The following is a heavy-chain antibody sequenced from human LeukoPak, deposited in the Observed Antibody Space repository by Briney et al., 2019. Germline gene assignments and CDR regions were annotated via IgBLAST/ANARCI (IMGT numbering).Heavy chain of an antibody. V-gene: IGHV4-30-2*01. Sequence: SETLSLTCTVSGGSVSSGSYYWSWIRQPPGKGLEWIGYIYHSGSTYYNPSLKSRVTISVDRSKNQFSLKLSSVTAADTAVYYCARTDTAMVTFDYWGQGTLVTVSS. CDR2: IYHSGST. J-gene: IGHJ4*02. CDR3: ARTDTAMVTFDY. CDR1: GGSVSSGSYY. D-gene: IGHD5-18*01.